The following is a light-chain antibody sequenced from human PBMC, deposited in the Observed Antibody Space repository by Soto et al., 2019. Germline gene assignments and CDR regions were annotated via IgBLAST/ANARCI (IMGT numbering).Light chain of an antibody. J-gene: IGLJ3*02. Sequence: QSVLTQPASVSGSPGQSITISCTGTSSDVGGYNYVSWYQQHPAKAPKLMIYEVSNRPSGVSHRFSGSKSGNTASLTISGLQAEDEADSCCFSYTTSSTLVFGGGTKVTVL. CDR2: EVS. CDR3: FSYTTSSTLV. CDR1: SSDVGGYNY. V-gene: IGLV2-14*01.